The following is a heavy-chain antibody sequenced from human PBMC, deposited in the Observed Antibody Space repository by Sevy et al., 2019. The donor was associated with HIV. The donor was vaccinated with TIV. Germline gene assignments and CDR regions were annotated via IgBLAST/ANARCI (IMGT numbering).Heavy chain of an antibody. D-gene: IGHD3-3*02. V-gene: IGHV5-51*01. CDR1: GYNFPNYG. Sequence: GEALKISCKGSGYNFPNYGIAWVRQMPGKDLEWMGIIYPGDSDVRYSPSFQGQVTFSADKSSSTAYLQWSSLKASDSAIYYCARGVLASYFDYWGQGTLVTVSS. J-gene: IGHJ4*02. CDR2: IYPGDSDV. CDR3: ARGVLASYFDY.